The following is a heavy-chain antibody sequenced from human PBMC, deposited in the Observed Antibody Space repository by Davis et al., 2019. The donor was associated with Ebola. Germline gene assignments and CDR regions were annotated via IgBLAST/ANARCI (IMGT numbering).Heavy chain of an antibody. CDR2: ITTSGRAI. CDR1: GFTFSSCG. V-gene: IGHV3-48*04. D-gene: IGHD3-9*01. CDR3: ATSNYYDILSLE. Sequence: GESLKISCAVSGFTFSSCGMHWVRQAPGEGLEWVSYITTSGRAIYYADSVKGRFTTSRDNAKNSLSLQMDSLRVDDTAVYYCATSNYYDILSLEWGQGALVPVSS. J-gene: IGHJ4*02.